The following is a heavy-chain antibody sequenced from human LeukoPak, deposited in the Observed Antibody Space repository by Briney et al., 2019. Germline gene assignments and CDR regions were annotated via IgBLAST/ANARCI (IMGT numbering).Heavy chain of an antibody. CDR1: GLTFRSYG. CDR3: AKDRNSRTSSLGFFDI. CDR2: TSYDGSNK. Sequence: GGSLRLSCAASGLTFRSYGMHWVRQAPGKGLEWVAVTSYDGSNKYYADSVKGRFTISRDNSKSTLYLQMDSLRVEDTAVYYFAKDRNSRTSSLGFFDIWGQGTMVTVSS. J-gene: IGHJ3*02. D-gene: IGHD2-2*01. V-gene: IGHV3-30*18.